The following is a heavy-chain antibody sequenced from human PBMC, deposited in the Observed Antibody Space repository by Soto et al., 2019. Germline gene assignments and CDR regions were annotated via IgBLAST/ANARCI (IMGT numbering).Heavy chain of an antibody. D-gene: IGHD6-19*01. CDR3: ARSVAVPGAHIDY. V-gene: IGHV4-59*01. J-gene: IGHJ4*02. Sequence: SETLSLTCSVSGGSISGSYWSWIRQSPGKGLEWLGYVYYPGSTNYSPSLRSRVSLSVDTSKNAFSLRLSSVTAADTAVYFCARSVAVPGAHIDYWGQRTQVTVAS. CDR1: GGSISGSY. CDR2: VYYPGST.